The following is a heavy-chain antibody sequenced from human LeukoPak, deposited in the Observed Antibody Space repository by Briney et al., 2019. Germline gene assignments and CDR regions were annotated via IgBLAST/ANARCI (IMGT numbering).Heavy chain of an antibody. V-gene: IGHV4-30-2*01. CDR2: IYHSGST. J-gene: IGHJ4*02. Sequence: SETLSLTCTVSGGSISSGGYYWSWIRQPPGKGLKWIGYIYHSGSTYYNPSLKSRVTISVDRSKNQFSLKLSSVTAADTAVYYCARDGRAAAGPWGQGTLVTVSS. CDR1: GGSISSGGYY. CDR3: ARDGRAAAGP. D-gene: IGHD6-13*01.